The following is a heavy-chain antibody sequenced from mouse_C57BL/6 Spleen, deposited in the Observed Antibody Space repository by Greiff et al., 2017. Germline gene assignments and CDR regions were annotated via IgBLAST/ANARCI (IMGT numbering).Heavy chain of an antibody. CDR1: GYTFTSYW. J-gene: IGHJ1*03. D-gene: IGHD1-1*01. CDR2: IDPSDSYT. V-gene: IGHV1-69*01. CDR3: ARATTVVGIDV. Sequence: VQLQQPGAELVMPGASVKLSCKASGYTFTSYWMHWVKQRPGQGLEWIGEIDPSDSYTNYNQKFKGKSTLTVDKSSSTAYMQLSSLTSEDSAVYYCARATTVVGIDVWGTGTTVTVSS.